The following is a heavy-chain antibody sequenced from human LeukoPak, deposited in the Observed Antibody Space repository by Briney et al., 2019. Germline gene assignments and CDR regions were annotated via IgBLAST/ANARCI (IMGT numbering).Heavy chain of an antibody. Sequence: TGGSLRLSCAASGFIFKTYTMAWVRQAPEKGLEWVSCITGDCKYITYADSVKGRFTISRDNAKNSLYLQVASLRGDDTATYYCAREGNDYYYHQWGQGTLVTVSP. CDR3: AREGNDYYYHQ. J-gene: IGHJ4*02. D-gene: IGHD2-21*01. V-gene: IGHV3-21*01. CDR2: ITGDCKYI. CDR1: GFIFKTYT.